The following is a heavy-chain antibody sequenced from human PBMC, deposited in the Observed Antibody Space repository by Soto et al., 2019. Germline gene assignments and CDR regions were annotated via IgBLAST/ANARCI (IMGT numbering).Heavy chain of an antibody. D-gene: IGHD6-6*01. Sequence: SETVSLTCTVSGGSISSGGYYWTWIRQHPGKGLEWIGYNYYSGITYYNPSLKSRVTISLDTSKNQFSLKLSSVTAADTAVYYCARGSSIAGLYYGMDVWGQGTTVTVS. CDR1: GGSISSGGYY. CDR3: ARGSSIAGLYYGMDV. V-gene: IGHV4-31*03. CDR2: NYYSGIT. J-gene: IGHJ6*02.